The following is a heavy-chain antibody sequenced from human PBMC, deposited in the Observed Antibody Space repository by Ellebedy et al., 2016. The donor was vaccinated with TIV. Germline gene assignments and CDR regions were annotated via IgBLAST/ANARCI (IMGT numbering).Heavy chain of an antibody. CDR2: FDPEDGET. CDR3: AIPRYYDSSGYYYELDH. CDR1: GYTLTEVS. D-gene: IGHD3-22*01. J-gene: IGHJ4*02. Sequence: AASVKVSCKVSGYTLTEVSMHWVRQAPGKGLEWMGGFDPEDGETLYAHKFQGRVTMTEDTSTDTAYMDLGSLRSEDTAVYYCAIPRYYDSSGYYYELDHWGQGTLVTVSS. V-gene: IGHV1-24*01.